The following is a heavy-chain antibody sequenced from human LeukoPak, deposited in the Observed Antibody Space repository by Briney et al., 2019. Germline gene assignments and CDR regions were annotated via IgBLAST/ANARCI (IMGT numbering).Heavy chain of an antibody. CDR3: AREAMIVVVASGNDAFDI. CDR1: GGTFSSYA. CDR2: IIPIFGTA. D-gene: IGHD3-22*01. J-gene: IGHJ3*02. V-gene: IGHV1-69*05. Sequence: ASVKVSCKASGGTFSSYAISWVRQAPGQGLEWMGRIIPIFGTANYAQKFQGRVTITTDESTSTAYMELSSLRSEDTAVYYCAREAMIVVVASGNDAFDIWGQGTMVTVSS.